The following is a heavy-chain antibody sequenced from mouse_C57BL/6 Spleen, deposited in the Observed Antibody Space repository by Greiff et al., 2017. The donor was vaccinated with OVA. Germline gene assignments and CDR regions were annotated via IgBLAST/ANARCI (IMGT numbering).Heavy chain of an antibody. CDR1: GYTFTDYY. J-gene: IGHJ4*01. CDR3: ASSFRQGYYYAMDY. V-gene: IGHV1-76*01. CDR2: IYPGSGNT. Sequence: VMLVESGAELVRPGASVKLSCKASGYTFTDYYINWVKQRPGQGLEWIARIYPGSGNTYYNEKFKGKATLTAEKSSSTAYMQLSSLTSEDSAVYFCASSFRQGYYYAMDYWGQGTSVTVSS.